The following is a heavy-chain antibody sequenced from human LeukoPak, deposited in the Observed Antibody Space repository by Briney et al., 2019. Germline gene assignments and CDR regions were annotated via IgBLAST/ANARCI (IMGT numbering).Heavy chain of an antibody. Sequence: SETLSLTCTVSGGSISSYYWSWIRQPPGKGLEWIGYIYYSGSTNYNPSLKSRVAISVDTSKNQFSLKLSSVTAADTAVYYCARGNYFWSGYPHHFDHWGQGTLVTVSS. CDR1: GGSISSYY. V-gene: IGHV4-59*01. CDR2: IYYSGST. CDR3: ARGNYFWSGYPHHFDH. J-gene: IGHJ5*02. D-gene: IGHD3-3*01.